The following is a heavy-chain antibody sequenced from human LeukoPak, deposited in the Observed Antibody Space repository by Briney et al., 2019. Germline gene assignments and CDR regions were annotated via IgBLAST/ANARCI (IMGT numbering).Heavy chain of an antibody. D-gene: IGHD6-19*01. CDR1: GDSISSYY. V-gene: IGHV4-59*01. CDR2: IYYSGST. Sequence: SETLSLTCTVSGDSISSYYWSWIRQPPGKGLEWIGHIYYSGSTNYNPSLKSRVTISVDTSKNQFSLKLSSVTAADTAVYYCARVFQDIAVAGTPYYYYYIDVWGKGTTVTVSS. J-gene: IGHJ6*03. CDR3: ARVFQDIAVAGTPYYYYYIDV.